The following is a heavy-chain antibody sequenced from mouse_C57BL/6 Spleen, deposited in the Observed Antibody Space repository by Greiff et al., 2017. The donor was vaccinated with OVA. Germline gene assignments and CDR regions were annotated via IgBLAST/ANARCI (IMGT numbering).Heavy chain of an antibody. D-gene: IGHD1-1*01. CDR3: ARSGYCYGVYYYAMDY. J-gene: IGHJ4*01. CDR1: GYTFTDYN. V-gene: IGHV1-18*01. CDR2: INPNNGGT. Sequence: EVQLQQSGPELVKPGASVKIPCKASGYTFTDYNMDWVKQSHGKSLEWIGDINPNNGGTIYNQKFKGKATLTVDKSSSTAYMELRSLPSEDTAVYYCARSGYCYGVYYYAMDYWGQGTSVTVSS.